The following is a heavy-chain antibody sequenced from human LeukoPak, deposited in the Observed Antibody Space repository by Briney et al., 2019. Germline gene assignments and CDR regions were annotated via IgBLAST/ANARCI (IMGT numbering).Heavy chain of an antibody. J-gene: IGHJ4*02. V-gene: IGHV4-59*01. CDR2: ISNTGST. CDR3: AKSARRRGYNRGD. Sequence: SETLSLTCTISGDSISSSYWSWIRRLPERGLEWIAYISNTGSTNSNPSLKSRVTISVDMSKNQFSLKLYSVTAADTAVYYCAKSARRRGYNRGDWGLGTLVTVSS. D-gene: IGHD5-24*01. CDR1: GDSISSSY.